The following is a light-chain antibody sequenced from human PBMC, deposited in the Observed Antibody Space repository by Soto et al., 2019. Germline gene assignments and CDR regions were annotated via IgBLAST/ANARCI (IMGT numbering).Light chain of an antibody. CDR1: SSDVGGSNY. J-gene: IGLJ3*02. Sequence: QSVLTQPASVSGSPGQSITISCTGTSSDVGGSNYVSWYQQHPGKAPKLMIYEVTNRPSGISDRFSGSKSGNTASLTISGLQAEYEAEYYCSSYTTSSTLWVFGGGTKLTVL. V-gene: IGLV2-14*01. CDR3: SSYTTSSTLWV. CDR2: EVT.